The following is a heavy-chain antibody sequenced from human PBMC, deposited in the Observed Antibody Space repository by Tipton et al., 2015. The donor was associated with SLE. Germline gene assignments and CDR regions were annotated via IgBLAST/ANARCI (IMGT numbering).Heavy chain of an antibody. J-gene: IGHJ4*02. CDR2: IYHSGSA. V-gene: IGHV4-31*03. D-gene: IGHD5-24*01. CDR1: SGSVRSGTYY. CDR3: ARRRDGQYFDY. Sequence: TLSLTCTVSSGSVRSGTYYWSWIRQYPGKGLEWIGNIYHSGSAYYNPSLRPRLTIPVDTSNNQFSLNLSSLTAADTAIYYCARRRDGQYFDYWGQGTLVTVSS.